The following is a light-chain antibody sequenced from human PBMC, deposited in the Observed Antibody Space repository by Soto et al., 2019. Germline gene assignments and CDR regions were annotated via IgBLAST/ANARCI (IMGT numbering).Light chain of an antibody. V-gene: IGKV3-15*01. Sequence: EIVMTQSPAPLSVSPGERATLSCRASQSVSSYLAWYQQKPGLPPRLLIYDASTRATGIPDRFSGSGSGTDVTLTISSLQSADFAVYYCQQYSNWPPLYTFGRGTKLELK. J-gene: IGKJ2*01. CDR1: QSVSSY. CDR3: QQYSNWPPLYT. CDR2: DAS.